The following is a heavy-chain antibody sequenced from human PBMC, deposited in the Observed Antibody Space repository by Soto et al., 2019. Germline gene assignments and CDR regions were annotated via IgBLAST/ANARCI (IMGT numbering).Heavy chain of an antibody. D-gene: IGHD6-13*01. CDR1: GFTFSSYG. CDR2: ISYDGSNK. Sequence: GGSLRLSCAASGFTFSSYGMHWVRQAPGKGLEWVAVISYDGSNKYYADSVKGRFTISRDNSKNTLYLQMNSLRAEDTAVYYCAKTPSSSWPYYFDYWGQGTLVTVSS. CDR3: AKTPSSSWPYYFDY. J-gene: IGHJ4*02. V-gene: IGHV3-30*18.